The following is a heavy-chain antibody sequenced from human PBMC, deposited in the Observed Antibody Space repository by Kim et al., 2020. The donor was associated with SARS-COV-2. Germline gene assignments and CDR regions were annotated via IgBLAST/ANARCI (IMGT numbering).Heavy chain of an antibody. Sequence: SETLSLTCTVSGGSISSYYWSWIRQPPGKGLEWIGYIYYSGSTNYNPSLKSRVTISVDTSKNQFSLKLSSVTAAATAVYYCARHAPEYGNPYDYSYGMDVWGQGSTVTVSS. V-gene: IGHV4-59*08. CDR3: ARHAPEYGNPYDYSYGMDV. J-gene: IGHJ6*02. CDR2: IYYSGST. D-gene: IGHD4-4*01. CDR1: GGSISSYY.